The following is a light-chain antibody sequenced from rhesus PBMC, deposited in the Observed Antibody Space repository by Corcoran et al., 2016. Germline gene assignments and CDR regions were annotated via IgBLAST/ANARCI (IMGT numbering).Light chain of an antibody. J-gene: IGKJ1*01. Sequence: DIQMTQSPSSLSASVGDRVTITCRASQGITNDLAWYQQKPGETPKLLSYEASTVQSGIPSRLRGSGSGTDFTLTITSLQSEDFGTYHCQHYYSTPRTFGQGTKVEI. V-gene: IGKV1-25*01. CDR2: EAS. CDR1: QGITND. CDR3: QHYYSTPRT.